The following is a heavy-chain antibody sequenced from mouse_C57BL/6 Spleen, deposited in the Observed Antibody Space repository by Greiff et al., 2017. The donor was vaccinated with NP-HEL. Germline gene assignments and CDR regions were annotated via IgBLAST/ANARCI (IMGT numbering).Heavy chain of an antibody. J-gene: IGHJ2*01. V-gene: IGHV14-2*01. CDR2: IDPEDGET. CDR3: ARSRDGYYVLDY. CDR1: GFNIKDYY. D-gene: IGHD2-3*01. Sequence: VHVKQSGAELVKPGASVKLSCTASGFNIKDYYMPWVKQRTEQGLEWIGRIDPEDGETKYAPKFPGKATITADTSSNTAYLQLSSLTSEDTAVYYCARSRDGYYVLDYWGQGTTLTVSS.